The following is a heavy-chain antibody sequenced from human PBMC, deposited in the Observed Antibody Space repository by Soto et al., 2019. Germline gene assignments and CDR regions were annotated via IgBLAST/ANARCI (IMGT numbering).Heavy chain of an antibody. J-gene: IGHJ4*02. CDR1: GGSISSYY. Sequence: SETLSLTCTVSGGSISSYYWGWIRQPPGKGLEWIGYIYYSGSTNYNPSLKSRVTISIDTSKNQFSLKLSSVTAADTAVYYCARHSPTYGSGPHWGQGTLVTVSS. D-gene: IGHD3-10*01. CDR3: ARHSPTYGSGPH. CDR2: IYYSGST. V-gene: IGHV4-59*08.